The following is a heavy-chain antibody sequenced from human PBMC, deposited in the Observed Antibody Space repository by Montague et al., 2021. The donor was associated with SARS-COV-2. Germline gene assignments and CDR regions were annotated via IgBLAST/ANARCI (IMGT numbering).Heavy chain of an antibody. Sequence: SLRLSCAASGFTFSSYSMNWVRQAPGKGLEWVSSISSSSSYIHYXDSVKGRFTISRDNAMNSLYLQMNSLRAEDTAVYYCARPRWGAFDIWGQGTMVTVPS. V-gene: IGHV3-21*04. J-gene: IGHJ3*02. D-gene: IGHD7-27*01. CDR2: ISSSSSYI. CDR3: ARPRWGAFDI. CDR1: GFTFSSYS.